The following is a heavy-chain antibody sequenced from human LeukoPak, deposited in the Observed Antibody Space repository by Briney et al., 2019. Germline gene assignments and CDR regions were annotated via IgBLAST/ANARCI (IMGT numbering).Heavy chain of an antibody. CDR3: AKPVPGEGWTMDY. V-gene: IGHV3-30*18. D-gene: IGHD4/OR15-4a*01. Sequence: SGGSLRLSCAASGFTFSSYAMHWVRQAPGKGLEWVAVISYDGSNKYYADSVRGRFTISRDNSKNTLYLQMNSLRAEDTAVYYCAKPVPGEGWTMDYWGQGTLVTVSS. J-gene: IGHJ4*02. CDR2: ISYDGSNK. CDR1: GFTFSSYA.